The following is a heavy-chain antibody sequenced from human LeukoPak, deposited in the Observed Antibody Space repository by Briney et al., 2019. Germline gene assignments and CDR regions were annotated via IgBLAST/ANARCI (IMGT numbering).Heavy chain of an antibody. Sequence: SETLSLTCNVYGGSFTAFYWSWIRQPPGKGLEWIGEVNHSGTTNYNPSLKSRVTLSVDTSKNQFSLKLSSVTAADTATYYCASTMSGRDYWGQGILVTVSS. CDR3: ASTMSGRDY. CDR2: VNHSGTT. D-gene: IGHD3-10*02. V-gene: IGHV4-34*01. J-gene: IGHJ4*02. CDR1: GGSFTAFY.